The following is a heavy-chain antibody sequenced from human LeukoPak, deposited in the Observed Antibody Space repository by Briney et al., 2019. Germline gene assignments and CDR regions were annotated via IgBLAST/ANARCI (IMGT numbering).Heavy chain of an antibody. Sequence: GGSLRLSCAVSGFTLISHYMSWVRQAPGKGLEWVANIKQDGTERYYVDSVKGRFTVSRDNDKNSLYLQMNSLRAEDSAVYYCARNRGQLTSAGYYYYMDVWGKGTTVTVSS. V-gene: IGHV3-7*01. CDR2: IKQDGTER. CDR1: GFTLISHY. CDR3: ARNRGQLTSAGYYYYMDV. D-gene: IGHD4-17*01. J-gene: IGHJ6*03.